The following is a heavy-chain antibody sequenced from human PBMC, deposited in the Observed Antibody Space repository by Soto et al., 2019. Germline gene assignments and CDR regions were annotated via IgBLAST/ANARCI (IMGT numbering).Heavy chain of an antibody. D-gene: IGHD3-10*01. CDR1: GGSISSYY. J-gene: IGHJ4*02. CDR2: IYYSGST. CDR3: ARQSVGPYGSGSYYDY. Sequence: XVQLQESXXXXXKPSETLSLTCTVSGGSISSYYWSWIRQPPGKGLEWIGYIYYSGSTNYNPSLKSRVTIPVETNKNQFSLKLSSVTAADTAVYYCARQSVGPYGSGSYYDYWGQGTQVTVSS. V-gene: IGHV4-59*08.